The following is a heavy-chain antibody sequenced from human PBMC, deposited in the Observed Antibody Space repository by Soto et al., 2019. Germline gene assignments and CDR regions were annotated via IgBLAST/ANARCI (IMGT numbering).Heavy chain of an antibody. J-gene: IGHJ6*02. CDR3: ARRGYCSSTSCYRGAVAPMDV. D-gene: IGHD2-2*02. V-gene: IGHV3-11*01. CDR2: ISSSGSTI. CDR1: GFTFSDYY. Sequence: PGESLKISCAASGFTFSDYYMSWIRQAPGKGLEWVSYISSSGSTIYYADSVKGQFTISRDNAKNSLYLQMNSLRAEDTAVYYCARRGYCSSTSCYRGAVAPMDVWGQGTTVTVSS.